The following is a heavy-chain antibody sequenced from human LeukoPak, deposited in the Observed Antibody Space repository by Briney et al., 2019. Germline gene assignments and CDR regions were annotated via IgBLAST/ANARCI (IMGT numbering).Heavy chain of an antibody. CDR2: ISSDGSKT. J-gene: IGHJ5*02. D-gene: IGHD3-10*01. Sequence: GGSLRLSCAASGFSFSTYAMQWVRQAPGKGLDWVAVISSDGSKTYYADSVKGRFTISRDNSKNTLYLQMNSLRSDDTAVYYCAREISPITMVRGVSFIGDWFDPWGQGTLVTVSS. CDR3: AREISPITMVRGVSFIGDWFDP. CDR1: GFSFSTYA. V-gene: IGHV3-30*03.